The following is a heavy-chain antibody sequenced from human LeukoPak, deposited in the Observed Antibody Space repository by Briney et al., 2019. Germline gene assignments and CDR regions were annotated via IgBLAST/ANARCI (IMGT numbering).Heavy chain of an antibody. J-gene: IGHJ4*02. V-gene: IGHV3-23*01. CDR2: ISGSDGST. CDR3: AKSVVVAATLWFDY. D-gene: IGHD2-15*01. Sequence: PGGSLRPSCAASGFTFSSYAMSWVRQAPGKGLEWVSAISGSDGSTYYADSVKGRFTISRDNSKNTLYLQMNSLRAEDTAVYYCAKSVVVAATLWFDYWGQGTLVTVSS. CDR1: GFTFSSYA.